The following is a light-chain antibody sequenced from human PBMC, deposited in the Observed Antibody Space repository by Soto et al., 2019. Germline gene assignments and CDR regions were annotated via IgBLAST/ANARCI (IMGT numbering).Light chain of an antibody. CDR1: SRDIGGYNY. J-gene: IGLJ2*01. Sequence: QSALTQPASVSGSPGQSMTISCTGTSRDIGGYNYVSWHQQHPGKAPKVIITEVSNRPSGVSDRFSGSKSGNTASLTISGLQAEDEADYYCSSYVNYNTFVIFGGGTQLTVL. CDR3: SSYVNYNTFVI. V-gene: IGLV2-14*01. CDR2: EVS.